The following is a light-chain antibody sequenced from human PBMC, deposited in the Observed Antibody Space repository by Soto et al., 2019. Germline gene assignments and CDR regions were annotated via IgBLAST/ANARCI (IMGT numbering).Light chain of an antibody. V-gene: IGKV3-15*01. J-gene: IGKJ4*01. Sequence: EIVMTQSPATLSVSPGERATLFCRASQSVRSNFLAWYQQKPGQAPRLLIYSASTRATDIPARFSGSGSGTEFTLTISSLQSEDFAVYYCQQYSAWPLTFGGGTKVESK. CDR1: QSVRSN. CDR3: QQYSAWPLT. CDR2: SAS.